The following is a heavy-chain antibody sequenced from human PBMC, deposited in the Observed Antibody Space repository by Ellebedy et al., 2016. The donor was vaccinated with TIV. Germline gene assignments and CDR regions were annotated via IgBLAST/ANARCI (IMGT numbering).Heavy chain of an antibody. CDR1: GDGDSMISHY. CDR3: ARMEGANFAFDI. V-gene: IGHV4-4*07. Sequence: MPSETLSLTCTVFGDGDSMISHYWSWIRQPAGQGLEWVGRFSFSGGTNYHPSLESPLTMSVDPSKNQFSLNLSSVTAADTAVYYCARMEGANFAFDIWGQGTMVTVSS. CDR2: FSFSGGT. D-gene: IGHD4/OR15-4a*01. J-gene: IGHJ3*02.